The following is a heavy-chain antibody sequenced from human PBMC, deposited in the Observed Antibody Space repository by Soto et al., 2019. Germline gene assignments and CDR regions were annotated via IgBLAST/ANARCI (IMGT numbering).Heavy chain of an antibody. CDR1: GVYFSCYY. CDR2: INHSGST. V-gene: IGHV4-34*01. J-gene: IGHJ3*02. CDR3: ARRARYCSSTSCPKGGAFDI. Sequence: SETPSVTCGVDGVYFSCYYLSLLRQPPGKGLEWIGEINHSGSTNYNPSLKSRVTISVDTSKNQFSLKLSSVTAADTAVYYCARRARYCSSTSCPKGGAFDIWGQGTMVTVS. D-gene: IGHD2-2*01.